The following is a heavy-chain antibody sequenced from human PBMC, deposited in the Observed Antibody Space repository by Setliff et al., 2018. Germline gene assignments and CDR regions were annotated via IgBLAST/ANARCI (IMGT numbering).Heavy chain of an antibody. D-gene: IGHD3-3*01. Sequence: RASVKVSCKASGYTFTSYYMHWVRQAPGQGLEWMGIINPSGGSTSYAQKFQGRVTMTRDTSTSTVYMELSSLRSEDTAVYYCAGTYYNFWSALDYYYYGMDVWGQGTTVTVSS. CDR2: INPSGGST. J-gene: IGHJ6*02. CDR3: AGTYYNFWSALDYYYYGMDV. CDR1: GYTFTSYY. V-gene: IGHV1-46*01.